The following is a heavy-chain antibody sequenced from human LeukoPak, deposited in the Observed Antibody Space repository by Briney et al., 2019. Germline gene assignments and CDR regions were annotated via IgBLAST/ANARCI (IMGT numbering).Heavy chain of an antibody. Sequence: SETLSLTCTVSGGSISSYYWSWIRQPAGKGLEWIGRIYTNGSTNYNPSLKSRVTMSVDTSKNQFSLKLSSVTAADTAVYYYARVYSNYGHYDYWGQGTLVTVSS. CDR2: IYTNGST. D-gene: IGHD4-11*01. V-gene: IGHV4-4*07. CDR1: GGSISSYY. J-gene: IGHJ4*02. CDR3: ARVYSNYGHYDY.